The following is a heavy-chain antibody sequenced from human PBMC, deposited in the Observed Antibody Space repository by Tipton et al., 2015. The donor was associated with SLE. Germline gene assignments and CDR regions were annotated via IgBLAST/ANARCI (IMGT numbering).Heavy chain of an antibody. CDR2: IYYSGST. J-gene: IGHJ4*02. Sequence: TLSLTCTVSGGSISSNSYYWGWIRQPPGKGLEWIGTIYYSGSTYYNPSLKSRVTISVDTSKTQFSLKLGSVTAADTAAYYCGRLFRRVPRYFDYWGQGTLVTVSS. CDR1: GGSISSNSYY. D-gene: IGHD2-21*01. CDR3: GRLFRRVPRYFDY. V-gene: IGHV4-39*07.